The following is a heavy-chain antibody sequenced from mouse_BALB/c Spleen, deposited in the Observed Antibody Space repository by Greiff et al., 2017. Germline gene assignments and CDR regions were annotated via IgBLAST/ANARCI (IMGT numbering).Heavy chain of an antibody. CDR3: ARGNWDAMDY. D-gene: IGHD4-1*01. CDR1: GFTFSSYG. Sequence: EVHLVESGGGLVQPGGSLKLSCAASGFTFSSYGMSWVRQTPDKRLELVATINSNGGSTYYPDSVKGRFTISRDNAKNTLYLQMSSLKSEDTAMYYCARGNWDAMDYWGQGTSVTVSS. CDR2: INSNGGST. J-gene: IGHJ4*01. V-gene: IGHV5-6-3*01.